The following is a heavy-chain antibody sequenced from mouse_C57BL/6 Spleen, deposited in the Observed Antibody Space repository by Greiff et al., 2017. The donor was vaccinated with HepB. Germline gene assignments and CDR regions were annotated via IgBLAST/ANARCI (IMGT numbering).Heavy chain of an antibody. CDR2: INPNNGGT. D-gene: IGHD2-12*01. CDR3: ASPLRRLYYYAMDY. V-gene: IGHV1-26*01. Sequence: EVQLQQSGPELVKPGASVKISCKASGYTFTDYYMNWVKQSHGKSLEWIGDINPNNGGTSYNQKFKGKATLTVDKSSSTAYMELRSLTSEDSAVYYCASPLRRLYYYAMDYWGQGTSVTVSS. J-gene: IGHJ4*01. CDR1: GYTFTDYY.